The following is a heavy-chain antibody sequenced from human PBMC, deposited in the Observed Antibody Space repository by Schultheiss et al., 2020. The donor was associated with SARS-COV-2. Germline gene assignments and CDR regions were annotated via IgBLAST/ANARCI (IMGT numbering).Heavy chain of an antibody. D-gene: IGHD6-6*01. CDR2: IYYSGST. CDR3: ARLGWGIAARRYFDL. CDR1: GGSISSSSYY. Sequence: SETLTLTCTVSGGSISSSSYYWGWLRQPPGKGLEWIGSIYYSGSTYYNPSLKSRVTITVNTSKNQFSLKLSSVTAADTAVYYCARLGWGIAARRYFDLWGRGTLVTVSS. J-gene: IGHJ2*01. V-gene: IGHV4-39*01.